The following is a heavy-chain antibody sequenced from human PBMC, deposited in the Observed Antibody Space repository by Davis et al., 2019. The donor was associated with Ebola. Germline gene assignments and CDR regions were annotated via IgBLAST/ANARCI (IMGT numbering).Heavy chain of an antibody. CDR3: AEGIYYIDY. J-gene: IGHJ4*02. Sequence: PGGSLRLSCAASGFSFSDYGMSWVRQAPGKGLEWVAGISGGGGSTYYAASVKGRFTISRDNSKNTLFLQMNSLRDEDTAVYYCAEGIYYIDYWGQGTLVTATS. CDR1: GFSFSDYG. CDR2: ISGGGGST. V-gene: IGHV3-23*01.